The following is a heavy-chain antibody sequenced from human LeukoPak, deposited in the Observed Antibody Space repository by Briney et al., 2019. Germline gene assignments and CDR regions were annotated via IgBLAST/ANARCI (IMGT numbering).Heavy chain of an antibody. D-gene: IGHD2-2*01. V-gene: IGHV1-8*01. CDR3: ARVRHCSSTSCRKKIYYYYGMDV. J-gene: IGHJ6*02. Sequence: ASVKVSCTASGYTFTSYDINWVRQATGQGLEWMGWMNPNSGNTGYAQKFQGRVTMTRNTSISTAYMELSSLRSEDTAVYYCARVRHCSSTSCRKKIYYYYGMDVWGQGTTVTVSS. CDR2: MNPNSGNT. CDR1: GYTFTSYD.